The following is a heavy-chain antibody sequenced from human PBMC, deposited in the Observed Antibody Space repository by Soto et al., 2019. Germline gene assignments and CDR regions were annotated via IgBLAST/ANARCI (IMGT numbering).Heavy chain of an antibody. CDR3: ATTSPDDYSDSSGYYYVPIFDY. CDR2: ISYDGSNK. D-gene: IGHD3-22*01. Sequence: GSLRLSCAASGFTFSSYGMHWVRQAPGKGLEWVAVISYDGSNKYYADSVKGRFTISRDNSKNTLYLQMNSLRAEDTAVYYCATTSPDDYSDSSGYYYVPIFDYWGQGT. V-gene: IGHV3-30*03. CDR1: GFTFSSYG. J-gene: IGHJ4*02.